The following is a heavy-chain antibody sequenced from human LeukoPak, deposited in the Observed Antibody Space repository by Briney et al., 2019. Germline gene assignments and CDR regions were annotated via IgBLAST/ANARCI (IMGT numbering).Heavy chain of an antibody. Sequence: PSETLSLTCTVSGGSISIYYWSWIRQPPGKGLEWIGYIYYSGSTNYNPSLKSRVTISVDTSKNQFSLKLSSVTAADTAVYYCARHGDYDAFDIWGQGTMVTVSS. J-gene: IGHJ3*02. D-gene: IGHD4-17*01. V-gene: IGHV4-59*08. CDR2: IYYSGST. CDR3: ARHGDYDAFDI. CDR1: GGSISIYY.